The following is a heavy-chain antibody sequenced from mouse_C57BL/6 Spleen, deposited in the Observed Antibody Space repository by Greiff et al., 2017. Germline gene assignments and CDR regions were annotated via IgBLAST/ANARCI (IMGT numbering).Heavy chain of an antibody. CDR2: IDPANGNT. J-gene: IGHJ1*03. D-gene: IGHD1-1*01. CDR3: APITTVVSYWYFDV. Sequence: EVQLQQSVAELVRPGASVKLSCTASGFNIKNTYIHRVKQRPEQGLEWIGRIDPANGNTKYAPKFQGKATITADTSSNTAYLQLSSLTSEDTAIYYCAPITTVVSYWYFDVWGTGTTVTVSS. CDR1: GFNIKNTY. V-gene: IGHV14-3*01.